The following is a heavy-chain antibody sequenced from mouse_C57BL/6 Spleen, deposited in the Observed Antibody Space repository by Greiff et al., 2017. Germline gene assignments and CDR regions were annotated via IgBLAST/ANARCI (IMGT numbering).Heavy chain of an antibody. V-gene: IGHV1-69*01. CDR1: GYTFTSYW. J-gene: IGHJ1*03. CDR3: ARGENYWYFDV. CDR2: IDPSDSYT. Sequence: QVQLKQPGAELVMPGASVKLSCKASGYTFTSYWMHWVKQRPGQGLEWIGEIDPSDSYTNYNQKFKGKSTLTVDKSSSTAYMQLSSLTSEDSAVYYCARGENYWYFDVWGTGTTVTVSS.